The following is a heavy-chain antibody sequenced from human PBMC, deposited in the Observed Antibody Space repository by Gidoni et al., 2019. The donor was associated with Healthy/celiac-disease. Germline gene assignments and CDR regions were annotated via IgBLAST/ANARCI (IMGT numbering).Heavy chain of an antibody. D-gene: IGHD3-10*01. CDR3: ARDRFVVQGVTDY. CDR1: GFTFSSYS. V-gene: IGHV3-48*01. CDR2: ISSSSSTI. Sequence: EVQLVESGGGLVQPGGSLRLSCAASGFTFSSYSRNWVRQVPGKGLEWVSYISSSSSTIYYADSVKGRFTISRDNAKNSLYLQMNSLRAEDTAVYYCARDRFVVQGVTDYWGQGTLVTVSS. J-gene: IGHJ4*02.